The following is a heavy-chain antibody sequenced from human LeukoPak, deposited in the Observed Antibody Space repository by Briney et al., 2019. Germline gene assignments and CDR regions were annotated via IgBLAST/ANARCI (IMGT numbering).Heavy chain of an antibody. D-gene: IGHD3-3*01. CDR3: ARHGRFLEWTRSYYYGMDV. Sequence: GSLRLSCAASGFPLSSYSMNWVRQAPGKGLEWIGSIYYSGSTYYNPSLKSRVTISVDTSKNQFSLKLSSVTAADTAVYYCARHGRFLEWTRSYYYGMDVWGQGTTVTVSS. V-gene: IGHV4-39*01. CDR1: GFPLSSYSMN. CDR2: IYYSGST. J-gene: IGHJ6*02.